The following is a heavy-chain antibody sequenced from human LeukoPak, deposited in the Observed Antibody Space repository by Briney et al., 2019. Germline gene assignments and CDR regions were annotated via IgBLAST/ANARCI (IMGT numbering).Heavy chain of an antibody. D-gene: IGHD1-26*01. CDR2: INYSGTT. CDR3: ARLSIVGATSSYYMDV. V-gene: IGHV4-39*01. Sequence: SETLSLTCSVSGDSFSSSSYYWGWIGQPPGKGLELIGSINYSGTTYYNPSLKSRVTISVDTSKNQFSLRLSSVTVADTAVYYCARLSIVGATSSYYMDVWGKGTTVTVSS. CDR1: GDSFSSSSYY. J-gene: IGHJ6*03.